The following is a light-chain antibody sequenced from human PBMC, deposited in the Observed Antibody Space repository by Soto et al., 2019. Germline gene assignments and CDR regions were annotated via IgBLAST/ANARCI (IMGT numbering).Light chain of an antibody. V-gene: IGKV1-5*01. CDR2: DAS. Sequence: DIQMTQSPSTLSASVGDRVTITCRASQSISSWLAWYQQKPGKAPKVMIYDASTLESGVPPRFSGSGSGTEFTLTISSLLPDDFATYYCQQYDTCHVDTFGEGTQLEIK. CDR3: QQYDTCHVDT. CDR1: QSISSW. J-gene: IGKJ2*01.